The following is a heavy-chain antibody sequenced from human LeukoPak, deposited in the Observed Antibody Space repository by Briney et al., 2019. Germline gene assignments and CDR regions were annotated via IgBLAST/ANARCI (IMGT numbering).Heavy chain of an antibody. CDR1: GFIFSSYG. V-gene: IGHV3-23*01. J-gene: IGHJ4*02. CDR2: SSGSGGST. Sequence: GGSLRLSCAASGFIFSSYGMSWVRQAPGKGLEWVSASSGSGGSTYYADSVKGRFTISRDNSKNTLYLQMNNRRAEDTAVYYCAKELNYYDSSGYYRPRDYWGQGTLVTVSS. D-gene: IGHD3-22*01. CDR3: AKELNYYDSSGYYRPRDY.